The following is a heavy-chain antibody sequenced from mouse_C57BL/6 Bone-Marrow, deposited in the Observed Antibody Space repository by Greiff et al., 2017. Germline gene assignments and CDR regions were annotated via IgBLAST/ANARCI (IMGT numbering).Heavy chain of an antibody. Sequence: EVQLQQSGTVLARPGASVKMSCKTSGYTFTSYWMHWVKQRPGQGLEWIGAIYPGNSDTSYNQKFKGKAKLTAVTSASTAYMELSSLTNEDSAVYYCTRGQYYYGSSEYYFDYWGQGTTLTVSS. CDR1: GYTFTSYW. CDR2: IYPGNSDT. J-gene: IGHJ2*01. CDR3: TRGQYYYGSSEYYFDY. D-gene: IGHD1-1*01. V-gene: IGHV1-5*01.